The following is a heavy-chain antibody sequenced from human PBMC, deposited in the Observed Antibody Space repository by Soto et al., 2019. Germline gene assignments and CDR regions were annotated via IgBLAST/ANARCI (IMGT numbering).Heavy chain of an antibody. CDR2: IIPNYEAA. CDR1: GGSFNNYV. CDR3: ARYWNAGTLYGAFDI. J-gene: IGHJ3*02. D-gene: IGHD4-17*01. Sequence: QVQLVQSGAEVRKPGSSVKVSCETSGGSFNNYVISWLRQAPGQGLEWMGGIIPNYEAANYAQKFRGRLTITADKATNTANMEPNSLRPEDTATYYCARYWNAGTLYGAFDIWGQGTTVIVS. V-gene: IGHV1-69*06.